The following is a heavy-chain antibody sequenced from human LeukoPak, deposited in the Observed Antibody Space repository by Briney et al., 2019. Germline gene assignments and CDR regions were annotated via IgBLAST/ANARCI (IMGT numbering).Heavy chain of an antibody. CDR3: ARIQGVYGVLVY. J-gene: IGHJ4*02. CDR1: GGTFSTYA. CDR2: IIPIFDSA. Sequence: SVKVSCKASGGTFSTYAFNWVRQPPGHGMEWMGRIIPIFDSANYAQRFQGRVTITTDESTSTVYMELNSLRSEDTAVYYCARIQGVYGVLVYWGQGTLVTVSS. V-gene: IGHV1-69*05. D-gene: IGHD2-8*01.